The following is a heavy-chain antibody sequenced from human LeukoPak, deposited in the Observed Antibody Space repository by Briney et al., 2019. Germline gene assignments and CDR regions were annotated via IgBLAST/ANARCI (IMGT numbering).Heavy chain of an antibody. CDR1: GYTFTSYD. Sequence: ASVKVSCKASGYTFTSYDINWVRRATGQGLEWMGWMNPNSGNTGYAQKFQGRVTMTRNTSISTAYMELSSLRSEDTAVYYCASWYYYGSGSYFLPRWGQGTLVTVSS. CDR2: MNPNSGNT. D-gene: IGHD3-10*01. J-gene: IGHJ4*02. CDR3: ASWYYYGSGSYFLPR. V-gene: IGHV1-8*01.